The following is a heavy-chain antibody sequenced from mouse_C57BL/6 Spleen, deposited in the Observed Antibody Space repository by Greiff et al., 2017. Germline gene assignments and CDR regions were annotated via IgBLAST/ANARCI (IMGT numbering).Heavy chain of an antibody. V-gene: IGHV1-80*01. CDR3: ARNFLLYFDV. J-gene: IGHJ1*03. CDR1: GYAFSSYW. Sequence: VQLQQSGAELVKPGASVKISCKASGYAFSSYWRNWVKQRPGKGLEWIGQIYPGDGDTNYNGKFKGKATLTADKSSSTAYMQLSSLTSEDSAVYFCARNFLLYFDVWGTGTTVTVSS. D-gene: IGHD6-1*01. CDR2: IYPGDGDT.